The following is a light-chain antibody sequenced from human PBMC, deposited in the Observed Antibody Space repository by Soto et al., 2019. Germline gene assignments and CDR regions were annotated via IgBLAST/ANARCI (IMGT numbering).Light chain of an antibody. CDR3: QQYESYMT. V-gene: IGKV1-5*01. J-gene: IGKJ1*01. Sequence: DIQMTQSPSTLSSSVGYRFTITCRASQSISSWLAWYQQKPGKAPKLLIYDASSLEGGVPSRFSGSGSGTDFTLTISSLQPDDLASYHCQQYESYMTFGQGTKV. CDR1: QSISSW. CDR2: DAS.